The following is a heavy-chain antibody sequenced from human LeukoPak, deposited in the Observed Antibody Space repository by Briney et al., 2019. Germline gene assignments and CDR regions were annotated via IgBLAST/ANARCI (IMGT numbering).Heavy chain of an antibody. CDR2: LIPIFGTA. CDR3: ARARIAAAGDDAFDI. CDR1: RGTFSSYA. Sequence: ASVKVSCKASRGTFSSYAISWVPQAPGQGLEWMGGLIPIFGTANYAQKFQGRATITADKSTSTAYMELSSLRSEDTAVYYCARARIAAAGDDAFDIWGQGTMVTVSS. J-gene: IGHJ3*02. D-gene: IGHD6-13*01. V-gene: IGHV1-69*06.